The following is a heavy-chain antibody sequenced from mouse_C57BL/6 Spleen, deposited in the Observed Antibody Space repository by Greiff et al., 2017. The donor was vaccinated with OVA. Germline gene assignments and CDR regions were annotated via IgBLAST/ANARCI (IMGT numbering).Heavy chain of an antibody. CDR1: GYSFTSYY. V-gene: IGHV1-66*01. J-gene: IGHJ2*01. D-gene: IGHD2-2*01. CDR3: ARSGIYYGYEADY. CDR2: IYPGSGNT. Sequence: QVQLQQSGPELVKPGASVKISCKASGYSFTSYYIHWVKQRPGQGLEWIGWIYPGSGNTKYNEKFKGKATLTADTSSSTAYMQLSSLTSEDSAVYYCARSGIYYGYEADYWGQGTTLTVSS.